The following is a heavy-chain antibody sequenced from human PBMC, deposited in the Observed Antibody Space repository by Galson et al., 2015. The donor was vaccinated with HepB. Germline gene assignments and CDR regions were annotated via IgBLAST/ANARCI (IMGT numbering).Heavy chain of an antibody. D-gene: IGHD1-26*01. J-gene: IGHJ4*02. CDR1: GGSISSGGYY. V-gene: IGHV4-31*03. CDR3: ARATESVGATAGFDY. CDR2: IYYSGST. Sequence: TLSLTCTVSGGSISSGGYYWSWIRQHPGKGLEWIGYIYYSGSTYYNPSLKSRVTISVDTSKNQFSLKLSSVTAADTAVYYCARATESVGATAGFDYWGQGTLVTVSS.